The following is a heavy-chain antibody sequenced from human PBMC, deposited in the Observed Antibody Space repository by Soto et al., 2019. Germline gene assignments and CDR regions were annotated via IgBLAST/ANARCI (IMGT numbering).Heavy chain of an antibody. J-gene: IGHJ4*02. Sequence: GASVKVSCKASGYTFTSYCISWVRQAPGQGLEWMGWISAYNGNTNYAQKLQGRVTMTTDTSTSTAYMELRSLRSDDTAVYYCARIGGSSRHPTGFDYWGQGTLVTVSS. D-gene: IGHD6-6*01. CDR3: ARIGGSSRHPTGFDY. CDR1: GYTFTSYC. CDR2: ISAYNGNT. V-gene: IGHV1-18*04.